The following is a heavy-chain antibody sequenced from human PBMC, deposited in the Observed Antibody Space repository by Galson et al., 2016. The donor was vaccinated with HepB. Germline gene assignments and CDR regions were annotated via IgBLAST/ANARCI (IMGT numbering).Heavy chain of an antibody. CDR1: GFSFTTYA. CDR3: VKDRGSVVRDFDY. J-gene: IGHJ4*02. V-gene: IGHV3-64D*09. D-gene: IGHD3-10*01. Sequence: SLRLSCAASGFSFTTYAMHWVRQSPGKGLESVSSINNDGSKIYYADSVKGRFTISRDNSKDTLYLQMSSLRRDDTAVYYCVKDRGSVVRDFDYWGQGTLVTVSA. CDR2: INNDGSKI.